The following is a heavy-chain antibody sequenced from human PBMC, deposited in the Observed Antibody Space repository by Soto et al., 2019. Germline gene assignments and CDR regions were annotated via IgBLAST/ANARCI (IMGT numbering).Heavy chain of an antibody. J-gene: IGHJ5*02. CDR1: GYSMASGLS. V-gene: IGHV4-38-2*02. Sequence: SETLPLTCTASGYSMASGLSRAEVRRPPGPGLDWIGSVYHSGATYYNSSLQDRVSISVDTSKNHFSLKLISVTAADTGTYYCATERNFMRPTEWFETWGQGPQVT. CDR3: ATERNFMRPTEWFET. CDR2: VYHSGAT. D-gene: IGHD6-25*01.